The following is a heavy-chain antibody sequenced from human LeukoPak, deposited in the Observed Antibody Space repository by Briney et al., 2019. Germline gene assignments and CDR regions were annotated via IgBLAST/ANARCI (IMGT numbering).Heavy chain of an antibody. CDR3: PRLDTAMVTSVDY. CDR1: GYTFTGYY. D-gene: IGHD5-18*01. Sequence: GASVKVSCKASGYTFTGYYMHWVRQAPGQGLEWMGWINPNSGGTNYAQKFQGRVTMTRDTSISTAYMELSRLRSDDTAVYYCPRLDTAMVTSVDYWGQGTLVTVSS. V-gene: IGHV1-2*02. CDR2: INPNSGGT. J-gene: IGHJ4*02.